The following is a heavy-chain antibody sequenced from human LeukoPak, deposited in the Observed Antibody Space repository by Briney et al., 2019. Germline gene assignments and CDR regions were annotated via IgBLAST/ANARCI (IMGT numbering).Heavy chain of an antibody. D-gene: IGHD2-8*01. V-gene: IGHV3-74*01. CDR3: ARELGQYYATSDNWFDP. J-gene: IGHJ5*02. Sequence: GGSLRLSCAASGFTFSNYWMHWVRQAPGKGLVWVSRINSDGINTSYADSVKGRFTISRDNAQNTLNLQMNSLRAEDTAVYYCARELGQYYATSDNWFDPWGQGTLVTVSS. CDR1: GFTFSNYW. CDR2: INSDGINT.